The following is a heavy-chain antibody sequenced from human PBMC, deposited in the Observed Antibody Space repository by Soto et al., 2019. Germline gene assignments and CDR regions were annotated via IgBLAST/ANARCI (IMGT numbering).Heavy chain of an antibody. D-gene: IGHD2-2*02. J-gene: IGHJ5*02. Sequence: QVQLQQWGAGLLKPSETLSLTCAVYGGSFNGYYWSWIRQSPGKGLEWRGEISHSGSTDYNPSLKSRITISVDTSKNQFSLKLSSVTAADTAVYYCARGYCSGSSCYRRFDPWGQGTLVTVSS. CDR3: ARGYCSGSSCYRRFDP. V-gene: IGHV4-34*01. CDR1: GGSFNGYY. CDR2: ISHSGST.